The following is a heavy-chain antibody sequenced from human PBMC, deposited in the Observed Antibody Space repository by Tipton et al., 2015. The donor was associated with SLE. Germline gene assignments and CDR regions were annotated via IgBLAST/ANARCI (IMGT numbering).Heavy chain of an antibody. CDR1: GFTFSSYA. Sequence: SLRLSCAASGFTFSSYAMSWVRQAPGKGLEWVSVIYSGGSTYYADSVKGRFTISRDNSKNTLYLQMNSLRVEDTAVYYCAKILPVGAPTDYWGQGPLVTVSS. J-gene: IGHJ4*02. CDR3: AKILPVGAPTDY. D-gene: IGHD1-26*01. CDR2: IYSGGST. V-gene: IGHV3-23*03.